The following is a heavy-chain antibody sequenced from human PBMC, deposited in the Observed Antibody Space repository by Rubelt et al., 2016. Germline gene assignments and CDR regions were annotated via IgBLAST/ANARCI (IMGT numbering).Heavy chain of an antibody. Sequence: EVQMVASGGGLVQPGGSLRISCAAYGFTFSGYWMHWVRQAPGKGLVWVSRINYDGSGTTPADSVKGRFTISRDNAQHTLYLQMNSLQVEATAVYYWASGHSGGGCYPCWGSYIDYWGQGTLVTVSS. J-gene: IGHJ4*02. CDR1: GFTFSGYW. CDR3: ASGHSGGGCYPCWGSYIDY. D-gene: IGHD2-15*01. CDR2: INYDGSGT. V-gene: IGHV3-74*01.